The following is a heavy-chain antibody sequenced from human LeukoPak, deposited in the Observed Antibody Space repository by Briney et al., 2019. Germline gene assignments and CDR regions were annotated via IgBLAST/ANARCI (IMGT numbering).Heavy chain of an antibody. J-gene: IGHJ2*01. V-gene: IGHV1-58*02. Sequence: GASVKVSCKASGFTFTSSAMQWVRQARGQRLEWIGWIVVGSGNTNYARKFQERVTITRDMSTSTAYMELSSLRSEDTAVYYCAAFRLGGSYPGYFDLWGRGTLVTVSS. CDR3: AAFRLGGSYPGYFDL. CDR1: GFTFTSSA. D-gene: IGHD1-26*01. CDR2: IVVGSGNT.